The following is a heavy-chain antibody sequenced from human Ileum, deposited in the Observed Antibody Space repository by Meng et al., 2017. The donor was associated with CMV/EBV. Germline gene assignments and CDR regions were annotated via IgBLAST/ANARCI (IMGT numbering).Heavy chain of an antibody. D-gene: IGHD3-10*01. Sequence: GESLKISCAVSGFTFSSYWMTWVRQAPGKGLEWVANIKQDGSEKYYVDSVKGRFTISRDNSKNTLYLQMNSLRAEDTAVYYCAKGEGYYGSGIDYWGQGTLVTVSS. V-gene: IGHV3-7*03. CDR2: IKQDGSEK. CDR3: AKGEGYYGSGIDY. CDR1: GFTFSSYW. J-gene: IGHJ4*02.